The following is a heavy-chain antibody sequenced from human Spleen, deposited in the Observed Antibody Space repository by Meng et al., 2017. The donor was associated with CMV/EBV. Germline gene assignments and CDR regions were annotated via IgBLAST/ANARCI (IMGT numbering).Heavy chain of an antibody. CDR2: ISYDGSNK. Sequence: GESLKISCAASGFTFSSYAMHWVRQAPGKGLEWVAVISYDGSNKYYADSVKGRFTISRDNSKNTLYLQMNSLRAEDTAVYYCARDYSNYANYYYYGMDVWGQGTTVTVSS. CDR1: GFTFSSYA. CDR3: ARDYSNYANYYYYGMDV. V-gene: IGHV3-30*14. J-gene: IGHJ6*02. D-gene: IGHD4-11*01.